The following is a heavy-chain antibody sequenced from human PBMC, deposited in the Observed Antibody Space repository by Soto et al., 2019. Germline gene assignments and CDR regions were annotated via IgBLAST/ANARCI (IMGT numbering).Heavy chain of an antibody. Sequence: QVQLVQSGAEVKKPGSSVKVSCKASGGTFSSYAISWVRQAPGQGLEWMGGIIPIFGTANYAQKFQGRVTITADDSTSTAYMELSSLRSEGTAVYYCAGPPELTRIYYYSGMDVWGQGTTVTVSS. CDR3: AGPPELTRIYYYSGMDV. V-gene: IGHV1-69*12. D-gene: IGHD1-7*01. CDR2: IIPIFGTA. CDR1: GGTFSSYA. J-gene: IGHJ6*02.